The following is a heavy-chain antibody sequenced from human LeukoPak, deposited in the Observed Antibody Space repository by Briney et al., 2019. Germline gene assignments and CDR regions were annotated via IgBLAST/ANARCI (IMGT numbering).Heavy chain of an antibody. J-gene: IGHJ4*02. CDR1: GGSISSSSYY. CDR2: IYYSGST. CDR3: ARQWGYCSGGSCYGARIDY. V-gene: IGHV4-39*01. D-gene: IGHD2-15*01. Sequence: SETLSLTCTVSGGSISSSSYYWGWIRQPPGKGLEWIGSIYYSGSTYYNPSLKSRVTISVDTSENQFSLKLSSVTAADTAVYYCARQWGYCSGGSCYGARIDYWGQGTLVTVSS.